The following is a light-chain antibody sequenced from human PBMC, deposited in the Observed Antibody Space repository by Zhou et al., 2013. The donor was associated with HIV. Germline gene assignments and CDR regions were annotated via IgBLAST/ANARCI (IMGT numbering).Light chain of an antibody. CDR1: QSVSSY. V-gene: IGKV3-20*01. CDR3: QHYGGSPRT. J-gene: IGKJ1*01. CDR2: DAS. Sequence: EIVLTQSPATLSLSPGERATLSCRASQSVSSYLAWYQQKPGQAPRLLIYDASNRATGIPARFSGSGSGTDFTLTISRLEPEDFAVYYCQHYGGSPRTFGQGTKVEIK.